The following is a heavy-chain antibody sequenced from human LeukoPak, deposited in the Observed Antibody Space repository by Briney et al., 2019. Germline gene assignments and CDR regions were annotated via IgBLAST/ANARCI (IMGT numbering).Heavy chain of an antibody. Sequence: SVKVSCKASGGTFSSYAISWVRQAPGQGLEWMGRIIPILGIANYAQKFQGRVTITADKSTSTAYMELSGLRSEDTAVYYCAREGVIEFDYWGQGTLVTVSS. J-gene: IGHJ4*02. CDR2: IIPILGIA. V-gene: IGHV1-69*04. CDR1: GGTFSSYA. D-gene: IGHD3-10*01. CDR3: AREGVIEFDY.